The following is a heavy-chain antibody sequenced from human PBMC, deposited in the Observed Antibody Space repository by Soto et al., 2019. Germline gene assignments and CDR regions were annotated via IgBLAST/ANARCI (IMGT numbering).Heavy chain of an antibody. CDR2: IYPGDSDT. CDR1: GYSFTSYW. V-gene: IGHV5-51*01. Sequence: PGESLKISCKGSGYSFTSYWIGWVRQMPGKGLEWMGIIYPGDSDTRYSPSFQGQVTISADKSISTAYLQWSSLKASDTAMYYCARHPARFLEWSGYYGMDVWGQGATVTVSS. J-gene: IGHJ6*02. D-gene: IGHD3-3*01. CDR3: ARHPARFLEWSGYYGMDV.